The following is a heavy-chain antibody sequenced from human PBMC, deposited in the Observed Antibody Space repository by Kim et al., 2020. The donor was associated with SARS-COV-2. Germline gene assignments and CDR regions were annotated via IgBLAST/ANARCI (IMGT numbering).Heavy chain of an antibody. D-gene: IGHD1-26*01. CDR2: IDPSDSYT. Sequence: GESLKISCKGSGYSFTSYWISWVRQMPGKGLEWMGRIDPSDSYTNYSPSFQGHVTISADKSISTAYLQWSSLKASDTAMYYCARQVGPSLRAYYYYGMDVWGQGTTVTVSS. V-gene: IGHV5-10-1*01. CDR1: GYSFTSYW. J-gene: IGHJ6*02. CDR3: ARQVGPSLRAYYYYGMDV.